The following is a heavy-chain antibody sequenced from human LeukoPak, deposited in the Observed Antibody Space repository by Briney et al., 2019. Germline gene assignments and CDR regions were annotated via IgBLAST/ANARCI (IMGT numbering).Heavy chain of an antibody. D-gene: IGHD3-10*01. Sequence: GASVKVSCKASGYTFTSYGISWVRQAPGQGLEWMGWISAYNGNTNYAQKLQGRVTMTTDTSTSTAYMELRSLRSDDTAVYYCARATQYYGSGKVGDASDIWGQGTMVTVSS. J-gene: IGHJ3*02. CDR1: GYTFTSYG. V-gene: IGHV1-18*01. CDR2: ISAYNGNT. CDR3: ARATQYYGSGKVGDASDI.